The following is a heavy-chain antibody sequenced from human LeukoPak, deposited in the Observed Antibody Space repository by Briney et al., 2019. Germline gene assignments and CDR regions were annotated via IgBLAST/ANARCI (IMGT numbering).Heavy chain of an antibody. J-gene: IGHJ4*02. CDR3: ARHAGGNSFATNNLDY. Sequence: SETLSLTCTVSGGSIGSHYWSWIRQPPGKGLEWIGNIYYSGSTNYNPSLKSRVTLSVDTSNIQISLKMSSVTAADTAVYYCARHAGGNSFATNNLDYWGQGTPVTVSS. V-gene: IGHV4-59*11. D-gene: IGHD4-23*01. CDR2: IYYSGST. CDR1: GGSIGSHY.